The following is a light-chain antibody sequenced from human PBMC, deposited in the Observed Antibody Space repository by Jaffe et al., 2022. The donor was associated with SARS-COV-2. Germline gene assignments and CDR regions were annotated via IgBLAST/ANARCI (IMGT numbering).Light chain of an antibody. CDR1: QDISRT. J-gene: IGKJ4*01. Sequence: DIQLTQSPSSVSASVGDRVTITCRASQDISRTLAWYRQKPGKAPNLLIYEASSLRIGVPSRFSGSGSGTDFTLTISSLQPEDFATYHCQQSNVSPLTFGGGTKVEIK. CDR2: EAS. V-gene: IGKV1-12*01. CDR3: QQSNVSPLT.